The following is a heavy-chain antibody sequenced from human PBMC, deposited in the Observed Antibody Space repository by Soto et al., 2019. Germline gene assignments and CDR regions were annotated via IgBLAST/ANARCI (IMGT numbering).Heavy chain of an antibody. D-gene: IGHD6-13*01. Sequence: GASVKVSCKASGGTFSSYAISWVRQAPGQGLEWMGGITPIFGTANYAQKFQGRVTITADKSTSTAYMELSSLRSEDTAVYYCARRRVIAAAGTDYGMDVWGQGTTVTSP. V-gene: IGHV1-69*06. CDR2: ITPIFGTA. CDR3: ARRRVIAAAGTDYGMDV. J-gene: IGHJ6*02. CDR1: GGTFSSYA.